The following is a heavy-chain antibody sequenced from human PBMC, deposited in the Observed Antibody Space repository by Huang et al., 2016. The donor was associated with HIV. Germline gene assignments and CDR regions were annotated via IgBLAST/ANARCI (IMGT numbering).Heavy chain of an antibody. CDR3: ARAVPTPNRFGVGGFDY. CDR1: GFTFSSYS. Sequence: EVQLVESGGGLVKPGGSLRLSCAASGFTFSSYSMNWVRQAPGMGRVVVSSISSSSSYIYYADSVKGRFTISRDNAKNSLYLQMNSLRAEDTAVYYCARAVPTPNRFGVGGFDYWGQGTLVTVSS. V-gene: IGHV3-21*01. J-gene: IGHJ4*02. D-gene: IGHD3-3*01. CDR2: ISSSSSYI.